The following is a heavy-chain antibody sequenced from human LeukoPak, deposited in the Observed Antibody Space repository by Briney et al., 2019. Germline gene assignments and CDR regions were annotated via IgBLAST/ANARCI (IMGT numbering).Heavy chain of an antibody. CDR1: GFTFSNYG. CDR3: AKDRRLWFGQLLIDS. J-gene: IGHJ4*02. D-gene: IGHD3-10*01. V-gene: IGHV3-23*01. CDR2: VSSRGDAT. Sequence: GGSLRLSCTASGFTFSNYGMAWVRQAPGKGLEWLSVVSSRGDATYYADKAKGRFTISRDNSKNTVSLQVNNLRVDDTATYYCAKDRRLWFGQLLIDSWGQGALVAVSS.